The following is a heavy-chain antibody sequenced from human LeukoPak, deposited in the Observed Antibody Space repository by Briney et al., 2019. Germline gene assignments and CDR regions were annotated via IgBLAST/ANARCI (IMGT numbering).Heavy chain of an antibody. CDR2: FDSEDGET. J-gene: IGHJ6*02. CDR3: ATGNTMVRGVILHYYYGMDV. V-gene: IGHV1-24*01. D-gene: IGHD3-10*01. CDR1: GYTLTELS. Sequence: ASVKVSCKVSGYTLTELSMHWVRQAPGKGLEWVGGFDSEDGETIYARKFQGRVTMTEDTSTATAYIELSRLRSEDTAVYYCATGNTMVRGVILHYYYGMDVWGQGPTVTVSS.